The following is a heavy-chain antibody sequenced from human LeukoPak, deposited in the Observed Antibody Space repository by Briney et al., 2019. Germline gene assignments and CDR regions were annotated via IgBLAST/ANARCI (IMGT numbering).Heavy chain of an antibody. V-gene: IGHV5-51*01. J-gene: IGHJ4*02. CDR1: GYSFTNYW. CDR2: IYPGDSDT. D-gene: IGHD3-22*01. Sequence: GEPLKISCKASGYSFTNYWIAWVRQMPGKGLEWVGIIYPGDSDTTYTPSFQGRVTISADKSSNTAFLQWSSLQASDTAIYYCSIPGDSSGYYFGEFDSWGQGTLVTVSS. CDR3: SIPGDSSGYYFGEFDS.